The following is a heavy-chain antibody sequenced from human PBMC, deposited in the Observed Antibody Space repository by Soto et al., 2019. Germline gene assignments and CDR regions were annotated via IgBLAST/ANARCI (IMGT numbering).Heavy chain of an antibody. V-gene: IGHV1-8*02. D-gene: IGHD6-13*01. Sequence: ASVKVSCKASGYDFTAYDINWVRQAPGQGLGWMGWMNPINGAAGSARRFQGRISMTRNTATGTAYLELTSLRSDDSAVYYCGRGPSPRAPAGGTPYYYAMDVWGQGTTVTVS. CDR1: GYDFTAYD. CDR2: MNPINGAA. J-gene: IGHJ6*02. CDR3: GRGPSPRAPAGGTPYYYAMDV.